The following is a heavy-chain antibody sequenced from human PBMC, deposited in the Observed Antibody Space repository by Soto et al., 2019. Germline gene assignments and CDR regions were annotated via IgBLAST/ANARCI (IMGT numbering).Heavy chain of an antibody. J-gene: IGHJ6*02. CDR1: GGSISSYY. CDR3: ARDRGIAARPGFYYYYYGMDV. CDR2: IYYSGST. D-gene: IGHD6-6*01. V-gene: IGHV4-59*01. Sequence: PSETLSLTCTVSGGSISSYYLSWIRQPPGKGLELIGYIYYSGSTNYNPSLKSRVTISVDTSKNQFSLKLSSVTAADTAVYYCARDRGIAARPGFYYYYYGMDVWGQGTTVTVSS.